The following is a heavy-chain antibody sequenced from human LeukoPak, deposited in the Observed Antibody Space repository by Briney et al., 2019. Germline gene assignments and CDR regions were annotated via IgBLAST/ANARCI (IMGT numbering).Heavy chain of an antibody. D-gene: IGHD4-17*01. Sequence: GGSLRLSCAASGFTFSDYYMSWIRQAPGKGLEWVSFISTSLSSTYYADSVKGRFTISRDNAKKSVYLQMNSLRAEDTAVYYCARETYGDRTFDYWGQGTLVTASS. CDR2: ISTSLSST. V-gene: IGHV3-11*06. J-gene: IGHJ4*02. CDR3: ARETYGDRTFDY. CDR1: GFTFSDYY.